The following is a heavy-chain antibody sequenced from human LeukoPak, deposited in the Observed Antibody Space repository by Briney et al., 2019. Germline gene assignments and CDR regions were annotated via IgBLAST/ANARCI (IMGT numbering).Heavy chain of an antibody. Sequence: GGSLRLSCAASGFTFSSYSMNWVRQAPGKGLEWVSVISGSGGITYYADSVKGRFTISRDNSKNTLYLQMNSLRVEDTAVYYCAKDPTYCSGDSCYLTPIDYWGQGTLVTVSS. D-gene: IGHD2-15*01. V-gene: IGHV3-23*01. CDR3: AKDPTYCSGDSCYLTPIDY. CDR1: GFTFSSYS. J-gene: IGHJ4*02. CDR2: ISGSGGIT.